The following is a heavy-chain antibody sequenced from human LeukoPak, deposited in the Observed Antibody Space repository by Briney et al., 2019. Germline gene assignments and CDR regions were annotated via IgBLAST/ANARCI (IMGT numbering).Heavy chain of an antibody. V-gene: IGHV4-59*08. Sequence: SETLSLTCTVSGGSISSYYWSWIRHPPGKGLEWIGYIYYSGCTNYNPSLKSRVTISVDTSKNQFSLKLSSVTAADTAVYHCARHPIGSTPYYYYGMDVWGQGTTVTVSS. CDR2: IYYSGCT. CDR3: ARHPIGSTPYYYYGMDV. CDR1: GGSISSYY. D-gene: IGHD1-26*01. J-gene: IGHJ6*02.